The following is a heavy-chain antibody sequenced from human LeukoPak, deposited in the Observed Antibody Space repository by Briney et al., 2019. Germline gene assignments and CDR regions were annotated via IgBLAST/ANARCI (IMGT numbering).Heavy chain of an antibody. CDR1: GGSISTYY. V-gene: IGHV4-59*12. CDR3: AKEIRDSSSLPSYYYYYYMDV. Sequence: SETLSLTCTVSGGSISTYYWSWIRQPPGKGLEWIGYIYYSGSTNYNPSLNSRVTISVDTSKNQFSLKLSSVTAADTAVYYCAKEIRDSSSLPSYYYYYYMDVWGKGTTVTVSS. D-gene: IGHD6-13*01. J-gene: IGHJ6*03. CDR2: IYYSGST.